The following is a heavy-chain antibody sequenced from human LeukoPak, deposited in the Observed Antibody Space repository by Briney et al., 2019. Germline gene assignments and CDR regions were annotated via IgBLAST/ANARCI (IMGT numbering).Heavy chain of an antibody. CDR1: GGSVSSYY. J-gene: IGHJ4*02. CDR3: ADDFGD. Sequence: SETLSLTCSASGGSVSSYYWSWIRQPAGKGLEWIGRMYPSGTTHYNPSLKSRVAMSVDTSKNQFSLRLTSVTAADTAVYYCADDFGDWGQGTLVTVSS. D-gene: IGHD4-17*01. CDR2: MYPSGTT. V-gene: IGHV4-4*07.